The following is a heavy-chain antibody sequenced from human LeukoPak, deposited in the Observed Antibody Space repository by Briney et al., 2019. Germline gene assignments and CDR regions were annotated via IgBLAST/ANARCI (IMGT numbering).Heavy chain of an antibody. J-gene: IGHJ4*02. V-gene: IGHV3-7*01. CDR3: TRDRSRAEDD. Sequence: PGGSLRLSCPASGFTFSDYYMSWIRQAPGKGLEWVANINQGGSDKYYVDSVKGRFTISRDNANNLLYLQMNSLRGEDTAVYYCTRDRSRAEDDWGQGTLVTVSS. CDR2: INQGGSDK. CDR1: GFTFSDYY. D-gene: IGHD1-14*01.